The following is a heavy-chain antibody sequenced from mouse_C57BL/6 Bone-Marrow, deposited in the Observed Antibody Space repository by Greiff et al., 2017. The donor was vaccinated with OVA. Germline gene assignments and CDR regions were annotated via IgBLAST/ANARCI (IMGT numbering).Heavy chain of an antibody. CDR3: SSAGAGDIDD. CDR2: INPSNGGT. D-gene: IGHD6-1*01. J-gene: IGHJ4*01. V-gene: IGHV1-53*01. Sequence: VQLQQPGTELVKPGASLKLSCTASGYTFSSYWMPWVKQRPGQGLEWVGNINPSNGGTNYNEKVKSKVTMTVDKSCSIAYLQLSSLKSEDAAVYLCSSAGAGDIDDWGKGTSVTVSS. CDR1: GYTFSSYW.